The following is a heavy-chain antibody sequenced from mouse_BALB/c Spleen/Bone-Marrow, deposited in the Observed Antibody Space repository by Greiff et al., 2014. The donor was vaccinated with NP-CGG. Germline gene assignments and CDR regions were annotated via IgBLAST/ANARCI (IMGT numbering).Heavy chain of an antibody. J-gene: IGHJ4*01. Sequence: VQLQQSGAELVRPGASVALSCKASGYTFTDYEMHWVKQTPVHGLEWIGAIDPETGGTAYNQKFKGEATLTADKSSTTAYMELRSLTSEDSAVYYCTRSLYGNYVMDFWGQGTSVTVSS. CDR2: IDPETGGT. V-gene: IGHV1-15*01. CDR3: TRSLYGNYVMDF. CDR1: GYTFTDYE. D-gene: IGHD2-1*01.